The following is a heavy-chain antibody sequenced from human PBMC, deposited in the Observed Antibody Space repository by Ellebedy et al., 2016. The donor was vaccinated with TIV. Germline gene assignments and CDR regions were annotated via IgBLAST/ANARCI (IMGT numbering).Heavy chain of an antibody. V-gene: IGHV1-3*01. J-gene: IGHJ5*02. CDR1: KYSFTSYA. Sequence: AASVKVSCKASKYSFTSYAIHWVRQAPGQRLEWMGWINAGNGNTKYSQKFQGRVTITRDTSASTAYMELSSLRSEDTAVYYCARGPSAANRIPNWFDPWGQGTLVTVSS. D-gene: IGHD2-15*01. CDR3: ARGPSAANRIPNWFDP. CDR2: INAGNGNT.